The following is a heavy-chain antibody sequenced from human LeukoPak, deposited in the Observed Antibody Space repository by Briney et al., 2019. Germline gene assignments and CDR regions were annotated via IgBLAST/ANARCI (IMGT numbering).Heavy chain of an antibody. D-gene: IGHD5-18*01. J-gene: IGHJ4*02. CDR1: VGTFTSYA. CDR3: AREARRIQLWFDY. CDR2: IIPILGIA. V-gene: IGHV1-69*04. Sequence: PVKVSCKAFVGTFTSYAISWVRQAPGQGLEWMGRIIPILGIANYAQKFQGRVTITADKSTSTAYMELSSLRSEDTAVYYCAREARRIQLWFDYWGQGTLVTVSS.